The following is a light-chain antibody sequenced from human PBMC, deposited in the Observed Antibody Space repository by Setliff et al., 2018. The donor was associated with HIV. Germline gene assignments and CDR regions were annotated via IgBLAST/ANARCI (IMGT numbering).Light chain of an antibody. J-gene: IGLJ1*01. V-gene: IGLV1-40*01. CDR3: QSYDIILCGYV. Sequence: QSVLTQQPSVSGAPGQRVTISCTGSSSNIGAGYDVHWYQQLPGTAPKLLIYGNINRPSGVPDRFSGSKSGSSASLAITGLQAGDDTEYYCQSYDIILCGYVFGAGTKVTVL. CDR2: GNI. CDR1: SSNIGAGYD.